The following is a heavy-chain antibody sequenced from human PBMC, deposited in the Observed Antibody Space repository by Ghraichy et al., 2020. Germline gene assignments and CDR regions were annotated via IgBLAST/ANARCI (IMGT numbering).Heavy chain of an antibody. D-gene: IGHD5-18*01. J-gene: IGHJ4*02. Sequence: LSLTCATSGFNFHGYTMNWVRQAPGKGLEWVTSITSAGSYLYYSDSVKGRFTVSRDNAKRSLYLQMNSLRDEDTAVYYCTRDPLVDMVNDPPQWGQGTLVTVSS. V-gene: IGHV3-21*01. CDR2: ITSAGSYL. CDR3: TRDPLVDMVNDPPQ. CDR1: GFNFHGYT.